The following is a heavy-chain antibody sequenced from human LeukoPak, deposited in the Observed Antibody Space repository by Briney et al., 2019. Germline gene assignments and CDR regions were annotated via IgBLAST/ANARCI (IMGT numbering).Heavy chain of an antibody. Sequence: PSETLSLTCTVSGGSISSYYWSWIRQTPGKGLEWIGYIYYSGNTNYNPSLESRVIVSVDTSKNQFSLKLSSVTAADTAVYYCARFSAADNYFDYWGQGTLVTVSS. CDR2: IYYSGNT. D-gene: IGHD6-13*01. CDR1: GGSISSYY. V-gene: IGHV4-59*01. CDR3: ARFSAADNYFDY. J-gene: IGHJ4*02.